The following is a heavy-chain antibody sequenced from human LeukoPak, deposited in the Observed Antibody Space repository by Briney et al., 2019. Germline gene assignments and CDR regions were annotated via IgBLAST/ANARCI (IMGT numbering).Heavy chain of an antibody. CDR1: GGTFSSYA. J-gene: IGHJ4*02. CDR2: IIPNFGIA. Sequence: ASLKVSCKASGGTFSSYAISWVRQAPGQGLELMGRIIPNFGIANYAQKFQGRVTITADKSTSTAYMELSSLRSEDTAVYYCARGYDSSGYYHSDFDYWGQGTLVTVSS. CDR3: ARGYDSSGYYHSDFDY. D-gene: IGHD3-22*01. V-gene: IGHV1-69*04.